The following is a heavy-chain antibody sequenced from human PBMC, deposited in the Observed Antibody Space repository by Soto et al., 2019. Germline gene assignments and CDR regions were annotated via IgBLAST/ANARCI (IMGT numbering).Heavy chain of an antibody. CDR2: INPNSGGT. CDR1: GYTFTGYY. V-gene: IGHV1-2*04. Sequence: QVQLVQSGAEVKKPGASVKVSCKASGYTFTGYYMHWVRQAPGQGLEWMGWINPNSGGTNYAQKFQGWVTMTRDTSISTAYMELSRLRSDNTAVYYCARDFPPRGRSSSWIIGNWFDPWGQGTLVTVSS. J-gene: IGHJ5*02. D-gene: IGHD6-13*01. CDR3: ARDFPPRGRSSSWIIGNWFDP.